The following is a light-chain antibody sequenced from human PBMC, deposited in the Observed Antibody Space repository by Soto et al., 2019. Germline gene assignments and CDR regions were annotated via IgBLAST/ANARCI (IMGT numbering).Light chain of an antibody. V-gene: IGKV3-20*01. CDR3: QQYGGSPTLA. Sequence: EIVLTQSPGTLSLSPGQRATLSCRASQSITSKFVARYQQRPGQPPRLLIYAASTRATGIPDRFNGSGSETDFTLTISRLEPEDFAVYYCQQYGGSPTLAFGGGTKVEI. J-gene: IGKJ4*01. CDR2: AAS. CDR1: QSITSKF.